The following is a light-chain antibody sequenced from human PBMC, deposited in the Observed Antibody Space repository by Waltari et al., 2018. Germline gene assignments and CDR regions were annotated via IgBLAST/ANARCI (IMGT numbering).Light chain of an antibody. CDR1: DSDVGAYDF. Sequence: SVSGSPGQSITISCSGTDSDVGAYDFVSWYQQHPGKAPHLIIYGVSNRPSGISNRFSASKSGNTASLTISGLQAEDEADYYCSSYTTSSAPGVFGTGTRVTVL. V-gene: IGLV2-14*01. J-gene: IGLJ1*01. CDR2: GVS. CDR3: SSYTTSSAPGV.